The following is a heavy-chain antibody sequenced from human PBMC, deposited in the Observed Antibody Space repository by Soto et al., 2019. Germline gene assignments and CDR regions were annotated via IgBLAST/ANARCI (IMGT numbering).Heavy chain of an antibody. D-gene: IGHD3-16*01. J-gene: IGHJ4*02. CDR2: TYSKGGST. Sequence: EVQLVESGGGLVQPGGSLRLSCSASGFTISSYAMHWVRQAPGKGLEYVSVTYSKGGSTYYADSVKGRFTISTDNSKNTLNLQMSSLRAEDTAVYYRVRDFWGFDYWGQGTLVTVSS. V-gene: IGHV3-64D*08. CDR3: VRDFWGFDY. CDR1: GFTISSYA.